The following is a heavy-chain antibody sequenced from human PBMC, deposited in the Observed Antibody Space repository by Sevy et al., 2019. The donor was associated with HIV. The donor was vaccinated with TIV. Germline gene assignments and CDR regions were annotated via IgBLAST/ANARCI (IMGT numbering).Heavy chain of an antibody. CDR2: ISSSNSTI. V-gene: IGHV3-48*01. CDR3: ASPLPFYYGSGSEEFDY. CDR1: GLTFSTYS. J-gene: IGHJ4*02. Sequence: GGSLRLSCAASGLTFSTYSMNWVRQAPGKGLEWVSYISSSNSTIYYANSVKGRFSIARDNANNSLYLQMNSLRAEDTAVYYCASPLPFYYGSGSEEFDYWGRGTLVTVSS. D-gene: IGHD3-10*01.